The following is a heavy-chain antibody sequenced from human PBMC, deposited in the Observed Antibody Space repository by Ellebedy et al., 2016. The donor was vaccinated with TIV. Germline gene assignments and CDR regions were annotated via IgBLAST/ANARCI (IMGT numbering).Heavy chain of an antibody. V-gene: IGHV6-1*01. CDR3: VRDRPPRRMDV. J-gene: IGHJ6*02. CDR2: TYYKSKWYN. Sequence: SQTLSLTCAISGDSVSSNSAPWNWIRQSPSRGLEWLGRTYYKSKWYNDYAVSVKSRITINPDTSKNQFSLQLNSVTPEDTAVYYCVRDRPPRRMDVWGQGTTVTVSS. CDR1: GDSVSSNSAP.